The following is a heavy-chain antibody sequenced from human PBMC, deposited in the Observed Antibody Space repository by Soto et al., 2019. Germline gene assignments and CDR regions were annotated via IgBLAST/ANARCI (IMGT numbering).Heavy chain of an antibody. V-gene: IGHV1-18*01. CDR3: GRASAEWLVRHYYYMDV. J-gene: IGHJ6*03. CDR2: ISAYNGNT. D-gene: IGHD6-19*01. CDR1: GYTFTSYG. Sequence: GASVKVSCKASGYTFTSYGISWVRQAPGQGLEWMGWISAYNGNTNYAQKLQGRVTMTTDTSTSTAYMELRSLRSDDTAVYYCGRASAEWLVRHYYYMDVWGKGTTVTVSS.